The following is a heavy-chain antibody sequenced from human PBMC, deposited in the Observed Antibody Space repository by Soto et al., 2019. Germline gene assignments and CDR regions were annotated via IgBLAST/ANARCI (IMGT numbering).Heavy chain of an antibody. J-gene: IGHJ4*02. V-gene: IGHV1-2*02. CDR1: GYPFTTYY. Sequence: HVQLVQSGTEVKKPGASVRVSCMVSGYPFTTYYIHWVRQAPGQGLEWMGWIDPRSGGTVYEQKFQGRVTMTRDTSISTVYMDLSGLTSDDTALYYYATDDYGIFPYWGQGSLVTVSS. CDR2: IDPRSGGT. CDR3: ATDDYGIFPY. D-gene: IGHD3-10*01.